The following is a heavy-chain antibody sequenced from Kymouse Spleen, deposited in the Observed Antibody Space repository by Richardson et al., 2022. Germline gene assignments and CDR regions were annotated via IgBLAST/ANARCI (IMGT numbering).Heavy chain of an antibody. CDR3: AKDTYYDILTGFDY. Sequence: EVQLVESGGGLVQPGRSLRLSCAASGFTFDDYAMHWVRQAPGKGLEWVSGISWNSGSIGYADSVKGRFTISRDNAKNSLYLQMNSLRAEDTALYYCAKDTYYDILTGFDYWGQGTLVTVSS. D-gene: IGHD3-9*01. V-gene: IGHV3-9*01. J-gene: IGHJ4*02. CDR1: GFTFDDYA. CDR2: ISWNSGSI.